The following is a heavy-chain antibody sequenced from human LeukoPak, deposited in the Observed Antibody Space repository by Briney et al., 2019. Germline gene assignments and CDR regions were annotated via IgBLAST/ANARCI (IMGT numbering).Heavy chain of an antibody. V-gene: IGHV1-8*01. Sequence: ASVKVSCKASGYTFTSYDINWVRQAPGQGLECMGWINPNSGNTGYTQKFQGRVTITRNTSISTAYMELGSLRSEDTSVYYCASLVAGDDDFDIWGKGTMVTVSS. CDR3: ASLVAGDDDFDI. CDR1: GYTFTSYD. CDR2: INPNSGNT. J-gene: IGHJ3*02. D-gene: IGHD6-19*01.